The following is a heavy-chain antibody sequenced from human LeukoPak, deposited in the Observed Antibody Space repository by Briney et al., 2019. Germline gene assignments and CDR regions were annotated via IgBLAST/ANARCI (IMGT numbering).Heavy chain of an antibody. Sequence: GGSLRLSCAASGFTFSSYWMSWVRQAPGKGLEWVANIKQDGSEKYYVDSVKGRFTISRDNAKNSLYQQMNSLRAEDTAVYYCARDFGNDYVWGSFDYWGQGTLVTVSS. CDR2: IKQDGSEK. J-gene: IGHJ4*02. D-gene: IGHD3-16*01. V-gene: IGHV3-7*01. CDR1: GFTFSSYW. CDR3: ARDFGNDYVWGSFDY.